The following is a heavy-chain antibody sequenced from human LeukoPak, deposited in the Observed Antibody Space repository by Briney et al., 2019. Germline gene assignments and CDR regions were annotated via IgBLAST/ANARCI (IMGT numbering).Heavy chain of an antibody. J-gene: IGHJ6*02. CDR2: ISGSGGST. CDR3: ASYYGRNYYYYYGMDV. CDR1: GFTFSSYA. D-gene: IGHD3-10*01. V-gene: IGHV3-23*01. Sequence: GGSLRLSCAASGFTFSSYAMSWVRQAPGKGLEWVSAISGSGGSTYYADSVKGRFTISRDNSKNTLYLQMNSLRAEDTAVYYCASYYGRNYYYYYGMDVWGQGTLVTVSS.